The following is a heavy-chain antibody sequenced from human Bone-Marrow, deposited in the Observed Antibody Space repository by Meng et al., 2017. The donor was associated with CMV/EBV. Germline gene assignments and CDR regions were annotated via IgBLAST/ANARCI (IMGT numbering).Heavy chain of an antibody. V-gene: IGHV3-7*01. CDR1: GFSFSSYW. Sequence: GESLKISCAASGFSFSSYWMSWVRQAPGKGLEWVANIKPDGSEKYYVDSLKGRFTISRDNAKNSLYLQMNSLRAEDTAVYYCARRRGSYSSDYWGQGMLVTVSS. D-gene: IGHD1-26*01. CDR2: IKPDGSEK. CDR3: ARRRGSYSSDY. J-gene: IGHJ4*02.